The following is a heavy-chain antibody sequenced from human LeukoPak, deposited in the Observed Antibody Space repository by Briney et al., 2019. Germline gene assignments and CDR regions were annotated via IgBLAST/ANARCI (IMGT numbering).Heavy chain of an antibody. CDR1: GFTFSGSA. J-gene: IGHJ4*02. Sequence: GGSLRLSCAASGFTFSGSAIYWVRQASGKGLEWVGRIRSKANSYATAYAASVKGRFTISRDDSKNTAYLQTNSLKTEDTAVYYCIGELFDYWGQGTLVTVSS. V-gene: IGHV3-73*01. CDR2: IRSKANSYAT. D-gene: IGHD3-10*01. CDR3: IGELFDY.